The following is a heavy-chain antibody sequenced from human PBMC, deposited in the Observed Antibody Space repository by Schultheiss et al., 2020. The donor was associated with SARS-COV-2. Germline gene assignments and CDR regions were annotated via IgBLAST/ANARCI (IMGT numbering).Heavy chain of an antibody. CDR1: GFSVSSNY. D-gene: IGHD3-10*01. J-gene: IGHJ5*01. Sequence: GGSLRLSCAASGFSVSSNYMSWVRQAPRRGLEWVATIYSTYSTFYADSVKGRFTISRDNPENTLYLQLSSLRIEDTAVYYCSRGLSWYGSGSYWSNSWGQGTLVTVSS. CDR3: SRGLSWYGSGSYWSNS. V-gene: IGHV3-66*03. CDR2: IYSTYST.